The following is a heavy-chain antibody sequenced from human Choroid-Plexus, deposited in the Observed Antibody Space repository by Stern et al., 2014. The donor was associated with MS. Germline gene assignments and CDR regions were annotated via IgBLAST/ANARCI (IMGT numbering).Heavy chain of an antibody. CDR2: VSYDGSNK. V-gene: IGHV3-30*18. CDR1: GFTFGSCA. J-gene: IGHJ5*02. Sequence: DQLVESGGGVVQPGRPPRLSCVASGFTFGSCAMHWVRQAPGKGLEWVAGVSYDGSNKYYADSVKGRFTISRDNSQNTLYMQMSSLRPEDTAVYYCAKDRHYLTYFFDHWGQGSLVTVSS. D-gene: IGHD2/OR15-2a*01. CDR3: AKDRHYLTYFFDH.